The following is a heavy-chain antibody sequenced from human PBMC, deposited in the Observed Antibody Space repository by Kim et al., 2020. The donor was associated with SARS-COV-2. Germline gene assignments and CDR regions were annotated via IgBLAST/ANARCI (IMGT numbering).Heavy chain of an antibody. CDR2: MSPYSGLS. V-gene: IGHV1-8*01. D-gene: IGHD6-19*01. CDR1: GYTFSNYD. J-gene: IGHJ4*02. CDR3: ARGVGSGQDY. Sequence: ASVKVSCKVFGYTFSNYDVNWVRQAAGQGPEWMGWMSPYSGLSVSAQNFQGRLTMTGDASLSTFYMELSRLRSDDTAVYYCARGVGSGQDYWGQGTLVTVSS.